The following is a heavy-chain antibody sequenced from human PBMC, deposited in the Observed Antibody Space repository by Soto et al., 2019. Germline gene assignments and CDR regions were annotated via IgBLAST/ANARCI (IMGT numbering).Heavy chain of an antibody. V-gene: IGHV1-8*01. Sequence: QVQLVQSGAEVKKPGASVKVSCKASGYTFTSYDINWVRQATGQGLEWMGWMNPNSGNTGYAQKFQGRVTMTRNTSINKAYREVGSWSSGDRAVFYWAREEGGCYFVLGGGAPLVTVPS. J-gene: IGHJ2*01. CDR2: MNPNSGNT. D-gene: IGHD2-8*01. CDR3: AREEGGCYFVL. CDR1: GYTFTSYD.